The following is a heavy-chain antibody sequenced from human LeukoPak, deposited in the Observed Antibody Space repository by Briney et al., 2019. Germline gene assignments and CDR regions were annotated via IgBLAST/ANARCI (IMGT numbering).Heavy chain of an antibody. CDR3: AKVAGITIFGVVIMDYYFDS. CDR2: ISYDGGNK. Sequence: GGSLRLSCAASGFTFSSYGMHWVRQAPGKGLGCVAVISYDGGNKYCSYSLKVRFTISRDNSKNTLYLQMNSLRAADTAVYYCAKVAGITIFGVVIMDYYFDSWGQGTLATVSS. J-gene: IGHJ4*02. CDR1: GFTFSSYG. D-gene: IGHD3-3*01. V-gene: IGHV3-30*18.